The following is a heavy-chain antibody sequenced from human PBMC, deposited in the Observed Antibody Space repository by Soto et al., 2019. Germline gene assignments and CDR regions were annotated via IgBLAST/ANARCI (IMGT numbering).Heavy chain of an antibody. D-gene: IGHD3-16*01. J-gene: IGHJ6*02. CDR1: GYTFTSYG. Sequence: QVQLVQSGGEVKKPGASVEVSCKASGYTFTSYGFSWVRQAPGQGLEWMGWINGYTGNTHYAQKFQGRVTMTIDTSTSTAYMELWTLISDDTAVYYCARSWVTGKGGIDVWGQGTTVTVSS. V-gene: IGHV1-18*01. CDR2: INGYTGNT. CDR3: ARSWVTGKGGIDV.